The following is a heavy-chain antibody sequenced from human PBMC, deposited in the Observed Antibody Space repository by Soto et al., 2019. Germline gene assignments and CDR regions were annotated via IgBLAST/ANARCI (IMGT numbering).Heavy chain of an antibody. D-gene: IGHD6-19*01. CDR3: AVPTGIEVTGPDY. CDR2: ISSSSSNI. CDR1: GFTFSSYS. J-gene: IGHJ4*02. Sequence: GGSLRLSCAASGFTFSSYSMNWVRQAPGKGLEWVSSISSSSSNIYYADSVKGRFTISRDNAKNTLYLQMNSLRAEDTAVYYCAVPTGIEVTGPDYWGQGTLVTVSS. V-gene: IGHV3-21*04.